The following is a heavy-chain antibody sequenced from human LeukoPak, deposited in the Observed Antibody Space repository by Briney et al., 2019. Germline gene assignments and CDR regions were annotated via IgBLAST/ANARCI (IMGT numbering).Heavy chain of an antibody. J-gene: IGHJ6*03. V-gene: IGHV3-30*02. CDR3: ARDAYCSSTSCYLDV. CDR1: GFTFSSYG. Sequence: PGGSLRLSCAASGFTFSSYGMHWVRQAPGKGLEWVAFVRYDGSNKYYADSVKGRFTISRDSSKNTLYLQMNSLRAEDTAVYYCARDAYCSSTSCYLDVWGKGTTVTVSS. CDR2: VRYDGSNK. D-gene: IGHD2-2*01.